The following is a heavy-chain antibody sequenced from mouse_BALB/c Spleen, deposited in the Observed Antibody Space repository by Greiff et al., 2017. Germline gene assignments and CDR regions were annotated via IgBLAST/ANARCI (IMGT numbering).Heavy chain of an antibody. J-gene: IGHJ4*01. CDR1: GFTFSSYG. CDR2: ISSGGSYT. CDR3: ARTLLRLQDYAMDY. V-gene: IGHV5-6*01. D-gene: IGHD1-2*01. Sequence: EVKVVESGGDLVKPGGSLKLSCAASGFTFSSYGMSWVRQTPDKRLEWVATISSGGSYTYYPDSVKGRFTISRDNAKNTLYLQMSSLKSEDTAMYYCARTLLRLQDYAMDYWGQGTSVTVSS.